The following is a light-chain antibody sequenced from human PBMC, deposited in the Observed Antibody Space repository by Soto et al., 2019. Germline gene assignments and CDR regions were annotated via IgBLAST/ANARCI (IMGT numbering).Light chain of an antibody. Sequence: DIQLTQSPSFLSASVGDRFAITFPASQGIISYLAWYQKNPGKAPKLLIYGASTLQSGVPSRFSGSGSGTEFTLTISSLQPEDFASYYCQKLDTFPLTFGQGTRLEI. CDR1: QGIISY. J-gene: IGKJ5*01. V-gene: IGKV1-9*01. CDR3: QKLDTFPLT. CDR2: GAS.